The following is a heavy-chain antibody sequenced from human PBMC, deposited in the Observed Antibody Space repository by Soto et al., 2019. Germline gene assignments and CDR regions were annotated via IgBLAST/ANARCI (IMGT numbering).Heavy chain of an antibody. D-gene: IGHD4-17*01. CDR3: ARAYDYRDPRDALDT. CDR2: INHSGST. CDR1: GGSFSGYY. V-gene: IGHV4-34*02. J-gene: IGHJ3*02. Sequence: QVQLQQWGAGLLKPSGTLSLTCAVYGGSFSGYYWNWIRQSPGKGLEWIGKINHSGSTNYNTSLISRVTISVDTSKNQFSLRLSSVTAAGTAVYYCARAYDYRDPRDALDTWGQGTMVIVSS.